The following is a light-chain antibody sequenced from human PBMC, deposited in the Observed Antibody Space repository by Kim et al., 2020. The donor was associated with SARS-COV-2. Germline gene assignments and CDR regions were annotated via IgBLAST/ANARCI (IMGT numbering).Light chain of an antibody. J-gene: IGKJ2*01. CDR3: QQRSTWPQT. CDR2: DAS. V-gene: IGKV3-11*01. CDR1: QSISNN. Sequence: EIVLTQSPATLSLSPGESATLSCRASQSISNNLIWYQQKPGQAPRPLIYDASKRATCIPARFSGSGSGTDFTLTISSLEPEDFAVYYCQQRSTWPQTFGQGTKLEI.